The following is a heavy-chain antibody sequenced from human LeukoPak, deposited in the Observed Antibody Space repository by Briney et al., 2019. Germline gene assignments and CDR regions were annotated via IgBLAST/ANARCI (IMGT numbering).Heavy chain of an antibody. CDR2: INSEGSST. J-gene: IGHJ4*02. D-gene: IGHD1-26*01. Sequence: PGGSLRLSCAASGFTFSSYWIHWVRQAPGKGLVWVSRINSEGSSTSYADSVKGRFTISRDNAKNTLCLQMNSLRAEDTAVYYCARDPSYSENLDYWGQGTLVTVSS. CDR1: GFTFSSYW. V-gene: IGHV3-74*01. CDR3: ARDPSYSENLDY.